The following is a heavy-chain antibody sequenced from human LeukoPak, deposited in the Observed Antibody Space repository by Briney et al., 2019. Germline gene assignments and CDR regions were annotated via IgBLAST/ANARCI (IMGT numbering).Heavy chain of an antibody. Sequence: SQTLSLTCTVSGGSISSGGYYWSWIRQPPGKGLEWIRYIYHSGSTYYNPSLKSRVTISVDRSKNQFSLKLSSVTAADTAVYYCASPSTIGYSSAWYVLADAFDIWGQGTMVTVSS. J-gene: IGHJ3*02. D-gene: IGHD6-19*01. V-gene: IGHV4-30-2*01. CDR3: ASPSTIGYSSAWYVLADAFDI. CDR1: GGSISSGGYY. CDR2: IYHSGST.